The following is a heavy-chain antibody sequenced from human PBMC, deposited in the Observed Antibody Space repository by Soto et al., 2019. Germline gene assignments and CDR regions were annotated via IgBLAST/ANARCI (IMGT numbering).Heavy chain of an antibody. CDR3: AREGGYDSSTIY. CDR1: GGSISSGDYY. J-gene: IGHJ4*02. CDR2: IYYSGST. D-gene: IGHD5-12*01. V-gene: IGHV4-30-4*01. Sequence: PSETLSLTCTVSGGSISSGDYYWSWIRQPPGKGLEWIGYIYYSGSTYYNPSLKSRVTISVDTSKNQFSLKLSSVTAADTAVYYCAREGGYDSSTIYWGQGTLVTVS.